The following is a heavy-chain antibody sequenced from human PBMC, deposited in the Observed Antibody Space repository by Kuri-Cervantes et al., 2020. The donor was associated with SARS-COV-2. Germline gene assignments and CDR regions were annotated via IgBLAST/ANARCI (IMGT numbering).Heavy chain of an antibody. CDR1: GFTFSSYW. D-gene: IGHD2-21*02. V-gene: IGHV3-7*03. Sequence: LSLTCAASGFTFSSYWMSWVRQAPGKGLEWVANIKQDGSEKYYVDSVKGRFTISRDNAKNSLYLQMNNLRAEDTAVYYCARNGRAHCGGDCSPGVDYWGQGTRVT. J-gene: IGHJ4*02. CDR3: ARNGRAHCGGDCSPGVDY. CDR2: IKQDGSEK.